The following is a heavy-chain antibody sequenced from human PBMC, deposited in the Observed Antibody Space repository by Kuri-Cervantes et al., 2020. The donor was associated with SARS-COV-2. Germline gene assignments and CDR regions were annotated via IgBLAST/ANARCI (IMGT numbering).Heavy chain of an antibody. J-gene: IGHJ5*02. CDR3: ARGGIAARPGWFDP. CDR1: GGSFSGYY. D-gene: IGHD6-6*01. Sequence: ESLKISCAVYGGSFSGYYWSWIRQPPGKGLEWIGEINHSGSTNYNPSLKSRVTISVDTSENQFSLKLSSVTAADTAVYYCARGGIAARPGWFDPWGQGTLVTVSS. CDR2: INHSGST. V-gene: IGHV4-34*01.